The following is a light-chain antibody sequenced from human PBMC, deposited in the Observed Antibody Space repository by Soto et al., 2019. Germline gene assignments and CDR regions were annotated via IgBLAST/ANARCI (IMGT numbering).Light chain of an antibody. CDR3: QQRSNWPIT. CDR2: DAS. J-gene: IGKJ5*01. CDR1: QSVTKY. Sequence: IVLTHSPATLSFSPGEIATLSFRASQSVTKYLVWYQQKPGQAPRLLISDASYRATGIPARFSGSGSGTDFTLTISSLEPEDFALYYCQQRSNWPITFGQGTRLEIK. V-gene: IGKV3-11*01.